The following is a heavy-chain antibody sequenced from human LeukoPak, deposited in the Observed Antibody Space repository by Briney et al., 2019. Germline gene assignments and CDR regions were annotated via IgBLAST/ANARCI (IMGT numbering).Heavy chain of an antibody. J-gene: IGHJ4*02. Sequence: GGSLRLSCEASGFTSSSYEMNWVRQAPGKGLVWVSRINGDGSDTSYADSVKGRFTISRDNAKNTLYLRMNSLRAEDTAVYYCTSMTEWYSLPDYWGQGTLVTVSS. D-gene: IGHD3-3*01. V-gene: IGHV3-74*01. CDR3: TSMTEWYSLPDY. CDR1: GFTSSSYE. CDR2: INGDGSDT.